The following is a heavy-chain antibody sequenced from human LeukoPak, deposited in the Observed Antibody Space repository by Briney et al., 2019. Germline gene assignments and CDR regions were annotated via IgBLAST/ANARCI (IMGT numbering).Heavy chain of an antibody. CDR1: GYTFTGYY. D-gene: IGHD1-14*01. CDR3: AREGTTYYYYYYMDV. V-gene: IGHV1-2*02. Sequence: ASVKLSCTASGYTFTGYYMHWVRQAPGQGLEWMGWINPNSGGTNYAQKFQGRVTMTRDTSINTAYMELSRLRSDDTAVYYCAREGTTYYYYYYMDVWGKGTTVTVSS. J-gene: IGHJ6*03. CDR2: INPNSGGT.